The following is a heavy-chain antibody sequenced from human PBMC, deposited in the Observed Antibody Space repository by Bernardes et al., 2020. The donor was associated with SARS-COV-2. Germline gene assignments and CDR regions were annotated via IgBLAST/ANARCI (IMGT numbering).Heavy chain of an antibody. Sequence: ASMKASCLASVYTFASYDINWVRQATGQGLEWVGWMNPNSGNTGFAQRFQGRVTMTRNTSTTTAYMELSSLRSEDTAVYYCARSPSWSGYSNYYFDYWGQGTLVTVSS. V-gene: IGHV1-8*01. D-gene: IGHD3-3*01. J-gene: IGHJ4*02. CDR1: VYTFASYD. CDR3: ARSPSWSGYSNYYFDY. CDR2: MNPNSGNT.